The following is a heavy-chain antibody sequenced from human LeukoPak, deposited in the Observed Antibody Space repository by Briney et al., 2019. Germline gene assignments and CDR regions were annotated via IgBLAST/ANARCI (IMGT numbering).Heavy chain of an antibody. CDR3: AKDHLPIVVVTADY. CDR1: GFTFSSYG. J-gene: IGHJ4*02. V-gene: IGHV3-30*18. Sequence: PGGSLRLSCAASGFTFSSYGMHWVRQAPGKGLEWVAVISYDGSNKYYADSVKGRFTISRDNSKNTLYLQMNSLRAEDTAVYYCAKDHLPIVVVTADYWGQGTLVTVSS. CDR2: ISYDGSNK. D-gene: IGHD2-21*02.